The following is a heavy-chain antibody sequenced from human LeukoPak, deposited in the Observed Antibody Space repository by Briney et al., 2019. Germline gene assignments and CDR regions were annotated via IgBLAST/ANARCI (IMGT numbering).Heavy chain of an antibody. CDR3: ARDPAVLWFGESD. CDR2: IYYSGST. J-gene: IGHJ4*02. Sequence: SLTLSLTYTVSGGSISSGDYYWSWIRLPPGKGLEWIGYIYYSGSTYYNPSLKSRVTISVDTSKNQFSLKLSSVTAADTAVYYCARDPAVLWFGESDWGQGTLVTVSS. CDR1: GGSISSGDYY. D-gene: IGHD3-10*01. V-gene: IGHV4-30-4*08.